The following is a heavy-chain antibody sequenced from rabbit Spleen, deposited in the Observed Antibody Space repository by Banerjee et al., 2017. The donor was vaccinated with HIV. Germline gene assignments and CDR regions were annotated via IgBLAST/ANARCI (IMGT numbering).Heavy chain of an antibody. V-gene: IGHV1S47*01. J-gene: IGHJ4*01. D-gene: IGHD8-1*01. CDR3: ARDGAGGSYFAL. CDR2: IYAGSGGTT. CDR1: GFDISKYG. Sequence: QEQLVESGGGLVQPGGSLKLSCTVSGFDISKYGVTWVRQAPGKGLEWIACIYAGSGGTTYYASWVNGRFTISRHTNQNMVTLQMTSLTAADTATYFCARDGAGGSYFALWGQGTLVTVS.